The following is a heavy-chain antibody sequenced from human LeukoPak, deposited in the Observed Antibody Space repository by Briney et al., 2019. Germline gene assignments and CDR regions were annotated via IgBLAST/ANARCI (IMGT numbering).Heavy chain of an antibody. CDR3: ARDAPKAAGDAFDI. D-gene: IGHD6-13*01. CDR1: GFTFSDYY. V-gene: IGHV3-11*04. CDR2: ISSSGSTI. J-gene: IGHJ3*02. Sequence: GGSLRLSCAASGFTFSDYYMSWIRQAPGKGLEWVSYISSSGSTIYYADSVKGRFTISRDNAKNSLYLQMNSLRAEDTAVYYCARDAPKAAGDAFDIWGQGTMVTVSS.